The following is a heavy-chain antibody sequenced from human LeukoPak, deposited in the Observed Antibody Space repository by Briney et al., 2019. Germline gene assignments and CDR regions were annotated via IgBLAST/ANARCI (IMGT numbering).Heavy chain of an antibody. V-gene: IGHV1-69*04. D-gene: IGHD1-26*01. J-gene: IGHJ3*02. CDR3: AREWEPARGAFDI. CDR2: IIPILGIA. Sequence: SVKVSFKASGGTFIIYAITWVRQAPGQGREWMGRIIPILGIANSAQKFQGRVTIIAHKSTSTAYMELSSLRSEDTAVYYCAREWEPARGAFDIGGQGTMVTVSS. CDR1: GGTFIIYA.